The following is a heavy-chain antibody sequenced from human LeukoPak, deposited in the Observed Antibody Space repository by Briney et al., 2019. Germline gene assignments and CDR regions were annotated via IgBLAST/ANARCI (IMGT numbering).Heavy chain of an antibody. CDR2: IYYSGST. V-gene: IGHV4-59*12. D-gene: IGHD3-3*01. CDR1: GGSMSTYY. Sequence: PSETLSLTCTVSGGSMSTYYWSWIRQPPGKGLEWIGYIYYSGSTNYNPSLKSRVTISVDTSKNQFSLKLSSVTAADTAVYYCARGDDFWSGYLYYYYMDVWGKGTTVTVSS. CDR3: ARGDDFWSGYLYYYYMDV. J-gene: IGHJ6*03.